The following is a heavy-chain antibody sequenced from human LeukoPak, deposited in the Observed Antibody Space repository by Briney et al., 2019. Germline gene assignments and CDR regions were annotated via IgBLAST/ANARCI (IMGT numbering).Heavy chain of an antibody. D-gene: IGHD2-15*01. V-gene: IGHV4-39*07. CDR3: ARGHQGRRYCSGGSCYSRSYYFDY. J-gene: IGHJ4*02. CDR1: GGSISSGSYY. CDR2: INHSGST. Sequence: SQTLSLTCTVSGGSISSGSYYWSWIRQPPGKGLEWIGEINHSGSTNYNPSLKSRVTISVDTSKNQFSLKLSSVTAADTAVYYCARGHQGRRYCSGGSCYSRSYYFDYWGQGTLVTVSS.